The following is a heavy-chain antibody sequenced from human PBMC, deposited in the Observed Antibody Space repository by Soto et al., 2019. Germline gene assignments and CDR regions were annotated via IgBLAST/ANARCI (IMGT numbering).Heavy chain of an antibody. D-gene: IGHD3-22*01. Sequence: SETLSLTCTVSGDSISSSTYYWGWIRQPPGKGLEWIGSMVYGGNTYYNPSLKSRVSMSIDTSKNQFSLKLNSVTAADTAVYYCVSPEGYYDSSGYTLDYWGQGALVTVSS. V-gene: IGHV4-39*01. J-gene: IGHJ4*02. CDR2: MVYGGNT. CDR1: GDSISSSTYY. CDR3: VSPEGYYDSSGYTLDY.